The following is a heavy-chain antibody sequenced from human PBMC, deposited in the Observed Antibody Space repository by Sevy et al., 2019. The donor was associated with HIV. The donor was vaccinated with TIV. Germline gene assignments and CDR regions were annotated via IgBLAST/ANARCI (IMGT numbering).Heavy chain of an antibody. J-gene: IGHJ4*02. CDR2: IIPIFGTA. V-gene: IGHV1-69*13. D-gene: IGHD3-10*01. Sequence: ASVKVSCKASGGTFSSYAISWVRQAPGQGLEWMGGIIPIFGTANYAQKFQGRVTITADESTSTAYMERSSLRSEDTAVYYCARDRNTMVQGVIISRGYFDYWGQGTLVTVSS. CDR1: GGTFSSYA. CDR3: ARDRNTMVQGVIISRGYFDY.